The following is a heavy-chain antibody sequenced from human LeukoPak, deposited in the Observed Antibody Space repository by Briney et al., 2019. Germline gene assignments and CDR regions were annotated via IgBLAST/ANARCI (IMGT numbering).Heavy chain of an antibody. D-gene: IGHD5-18*01. CDR2: ISYDGNDK. CDR3: ARDRDTAMGL. V-gene: IGHV3-30-3*01. Sequence: PGRSLRLSCAASGFTFSNYAMHWVRQALGKGLEWVAIISYDGNDKYYTDSVKGRFTISRDKSKNTLYLQMNSLRAEDTAVYHCARDRDTAMGLWGQGTLVTVSS. CDR1: GFTFSNYA. J-gene: IGHJ4*02.